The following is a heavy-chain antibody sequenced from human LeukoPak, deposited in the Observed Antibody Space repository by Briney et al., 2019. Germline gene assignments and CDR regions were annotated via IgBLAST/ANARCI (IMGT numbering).Heavy chain of an antibody. CDR2: IRSKAYGGTT. J-gene: IGHJ4*02. Sequence: GGSLTLSCTASEFTFGDYAMSWVRQAPGKGLEGGGFIRSKAYGGTTEYAASVKGRFTISRDDSKSIAYLQMNSLKTEDTAVYYCTRDLEYYYDSSGYTDYWGQGTLVTVSS. V-gene: IGHV3-49*04. CDR3: TRDLEYYYDSSGYTDY. CDR1: EFTFGDYA. D-gene: IGHD3-22*01.